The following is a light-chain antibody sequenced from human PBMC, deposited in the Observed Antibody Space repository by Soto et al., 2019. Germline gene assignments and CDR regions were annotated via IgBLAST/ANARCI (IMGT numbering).Light chain of an antibody. CDR2: GAS. V-gene: IGKV3-15*01. Sequence: EIVMTQSPATLSVSPGERVTLSCRASQSVRSNLAWDQQKPGQVPRVLIYGASTRAIGIPDRFSGSGSVTEFTLTISSLQTEDFAVYYCQHYNNLWGFGGGTTVAIK. CDR3: QHYNNLWG. J-gene: IGKJ4*01. CDR1: QSVRSN.